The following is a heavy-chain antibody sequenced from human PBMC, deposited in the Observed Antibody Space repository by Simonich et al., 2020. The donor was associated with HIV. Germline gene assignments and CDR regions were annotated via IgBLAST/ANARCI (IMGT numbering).Heavy chain of an antibody. CDR1: GGSLSGYY. CDR2: LIHSERT. D-gene: IGHD3-10*01. J-gene: IGHJ6*03. CDR3: ARIGPDYYRGYYYVDV. Sequence: QVQLQQWGAGLLKPSETLSLTCAVYGGSLSGYYWSWIRQPPGRGLEWIGELIHSERTNTNPSLKSRVTISVDTSKKQISLKVRSVTAADTAVYYCARIGPDYYRGYYYVDVWGKGTTVSVSS. V-gene: IGHV4-34*12.